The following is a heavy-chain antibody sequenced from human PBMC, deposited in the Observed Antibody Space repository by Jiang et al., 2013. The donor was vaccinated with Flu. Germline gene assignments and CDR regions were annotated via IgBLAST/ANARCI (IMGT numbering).Heavy chain of an antibody. V-gene: IGHV3-23*01. CDR3: AKTPYYYDSSGYYFDY. Sequence: VQLLESGGGLVQPGGSLRLSCAASGFTFSSYAMSWVRQAPGKGLEWVSAISGSGGSTYYADSVKGRFTISRDNSKNTLYLQMNSLRAEDTAVYYCAKTPYYYDSSGYYFDYWGQGTLVTVSS. CDR1: GFTFSSYA. J-gene: IGHJ4*02. CDR2: ISGSGGST. D-gene: IGHD3-22*01.